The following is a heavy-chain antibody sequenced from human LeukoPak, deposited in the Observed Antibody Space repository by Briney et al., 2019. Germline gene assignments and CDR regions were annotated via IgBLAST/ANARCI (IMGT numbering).Heavy chain of an antibody. J-gene: IGHJ4*02. CDR1: GYTFTDYY. CDR3: ATAVATTEIDY. D-gene: IGHD4-23*01. CDR2: VDPEDGET. Sequence: ASVKVSCKVSGYTFTDYYMHWVQQAPGKGLEWMGLVDPEDGETKYAEKFQGRVTITADTYTDPAYMELSSLRSEDTAVYYCATAVATTEIDYWGQGTLVTVSS. V-gene: IGHV1-69-2*01.